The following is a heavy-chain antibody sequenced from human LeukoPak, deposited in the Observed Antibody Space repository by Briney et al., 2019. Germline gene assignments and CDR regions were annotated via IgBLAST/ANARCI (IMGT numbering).Heavy chain of an antibody. CDR2: VRYDASNK. J-gene: IGHJ4*02. CDR3: AKDQTYYSGSGSYREYYFDY. D-gene: IGHD3-10*01. V-gene: IGHV3-30*02. CDR1: GFTFSSYG. Sequence: PGGSLRLSCAASGFTFSSYGMHWVRQVPGKGLEWVAFVRYDASNKYYADSVKGRFTISRDNSKNTLSLQMNSRRAEDTAVYYCAKDQTYYSGSGSYREYYFDYWGQGTLVTVSS.